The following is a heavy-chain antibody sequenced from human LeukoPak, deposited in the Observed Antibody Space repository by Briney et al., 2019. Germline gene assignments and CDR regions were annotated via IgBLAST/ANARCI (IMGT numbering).Heavy chain of an antibody. CDR2: INAGNGNT. V-gene: IGHV1-3*01. CDR3: ARDRQWFGELPNY. CDR1: GYTFTSYA. Sequence: ASVKVSCKASGYTFTSYAMHWVRQAPGQRLEWMGWINAGNGNTKYSQKFQGRVTITRDTSASTAYMELSSLRSEDTAVYYCARDRQWFGELPNYWGQGTLVTVPS. D-gene: IGHD3-10*01. J-gene: IGHJ4*02.